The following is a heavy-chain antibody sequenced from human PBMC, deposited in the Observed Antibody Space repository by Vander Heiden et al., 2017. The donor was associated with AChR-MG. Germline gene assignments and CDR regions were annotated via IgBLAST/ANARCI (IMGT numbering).Heavy chain of an antibody. D-gene: IGHD3-22*01. J-gene: IGHJ2*01. CDR3: ARDTNYYYDSSGYYAIYWYFDL. Sequence: QVQLVQSGAEVKKPGSSVKVSCKASGGTFSSYAISWVRQAPGQGLEWMGRSIPILGIANYAQKFQGRVTITADKSTSTAYMELSSLRSEDTAVYYCARDTNYYYDSSGYYAIYWYFDLWGRGTLVTVSS. CDR1: GGTFSSYA. CDR2: SIPILGIA. V-gene: IGHV1-69*04.